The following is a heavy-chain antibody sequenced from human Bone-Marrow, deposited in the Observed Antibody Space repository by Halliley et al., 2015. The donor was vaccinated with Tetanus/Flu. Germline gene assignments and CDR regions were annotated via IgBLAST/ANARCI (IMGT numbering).Heavy chain of an antibody. CDR3: AKEVRPNSWSDFDP. D-gene: IGHD6-13*01. J-gene: IGHJ5*02. V-gene: IGHV3-30*02. Sequence: FTFSRDNSKNTLYLQMNSLRAEDTAVYYCAKEVRPNSWSDFDPWGQGTLVTVSS.